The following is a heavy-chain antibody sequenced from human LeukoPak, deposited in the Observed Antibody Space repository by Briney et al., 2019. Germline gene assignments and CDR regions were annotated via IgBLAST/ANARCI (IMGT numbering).Heavy chain of an antibody. CDR1: GYTFTSYG. J-gene: IGHJ5*02. CDR3: ARANSVRDEAWWFNP. V-gene: IGHV1-18*01. D-gene: IGHD5-24*01. CDR2: ISAYNGNT. Sequence: GASVEVSCRASGYTFTSYGISWVRQAPGQGLEWMGWISAYNGNTNYAQKLQGRVTMTTDTSTSTDYLELSSLRSEDTAVYYCARANSVRDEAWWFNPWGQGTLVTVSS.